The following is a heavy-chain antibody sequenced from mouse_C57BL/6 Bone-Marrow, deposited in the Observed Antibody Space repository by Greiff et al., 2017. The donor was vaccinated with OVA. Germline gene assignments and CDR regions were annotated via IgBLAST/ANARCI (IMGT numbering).Heavy chain of an antibody. Sequence: DVQLQESGPGLVKPSQSLSLTCSVTGYSITSGYYWNWIRQFPGNKLEWMGYISYDGSNNYNPSLKNRISITRDTSKNQFFLKLNSVTTEDTATYYCARAYYSNYWFFGYWYFDVWGTGTTVTVSS. V-gene: IGHV3-6*01. CDR2: ISYDGSN. J-gene: IGHJ1*03. D-gene: IGHD2-5*01. CDR3: ARAYYSNYWFFGYWYFDV. CDR1: GYSITSGYY.